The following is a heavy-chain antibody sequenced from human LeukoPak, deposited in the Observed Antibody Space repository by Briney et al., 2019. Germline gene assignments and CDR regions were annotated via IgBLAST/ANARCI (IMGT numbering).Heavy chain of an antibody. V-gene: IGHV3-30*02. Sequence: GGSLRLSCAASGFTVSSNYMSWVRQAPGKGLEWVALIRDNGRDEYYADSVKGRFTISRDTSKNTLYLQMNSLRAEDTAVYYCAKDGRSWNFDYWGQGTLVTVSS. CDR1: GFTVSSNY. CDR2: IRDNGRDE. J-gene: IGHJ4*02. CDR3: AKDGRSWNFDY. D-gene: IGHD6-6*01.